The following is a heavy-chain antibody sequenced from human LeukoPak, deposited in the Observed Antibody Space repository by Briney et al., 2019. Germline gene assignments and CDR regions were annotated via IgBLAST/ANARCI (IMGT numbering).Heavy chain of an antibody. V-gene: IGHV3-21*01. D-gene: IGHD5-12*01. CDR2: ISSSSSYI. Sequence: GGSLRLSYAASGFTFSSYSMNWVRQAPGKGLEWVSSISSSSSYIYYADSVKGRFTISRDNAKNSLYLQMNSLRAEDTAVYYCARDWEEWLRSRGYYYYYYMDVWGKGTTVTVSS. CDR1: GFTFSSYS. CDR3: ARDWEEWLRSRGYYYYYYMDV. J-gene: IGHJ6*03.